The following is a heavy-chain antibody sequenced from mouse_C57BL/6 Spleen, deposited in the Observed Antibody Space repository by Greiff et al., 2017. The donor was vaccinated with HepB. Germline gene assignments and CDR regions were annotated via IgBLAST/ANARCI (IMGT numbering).Heavy chain of an antibody. D-gene: IGHD4-1*01. J-gene: IGHJ2*01. CDR1: GFTFSDYY. CDR2: INYDGSST. Sequence: EVHLVESEGGLVQPGSSMKLSCTASGFTFSDYYMAWVRQVPEKGLEWVANINYDGSSTYYLDSLKSRFIISRDNAKNILYLQMSSLKSEDTATYYCARAAGTGYFDYWGQGTTLTVSS. CDR3: ARAAGTGYFDY. V-gene: IGHV5-16*01.